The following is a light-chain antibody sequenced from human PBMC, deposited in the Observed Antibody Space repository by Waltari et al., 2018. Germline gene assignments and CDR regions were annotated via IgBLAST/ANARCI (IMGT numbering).Light chain of an antibody. V-gene: IGLV2-14*03. J-gene: IGLJ2*01. Sequence: QSALTQPASVSGSPGQSITISCTGSSSDVGAYASLSWYQDLPGQAPKVIIYGVSNRPSGVSDRFSGSKSGNTASLTISGLQADDEADYYCYSQSFNCGVLFGGGTKVTVL. CDR3: YSQSFNCGVL. CDR1: SSDVGAYAS. CDR2: GVS.